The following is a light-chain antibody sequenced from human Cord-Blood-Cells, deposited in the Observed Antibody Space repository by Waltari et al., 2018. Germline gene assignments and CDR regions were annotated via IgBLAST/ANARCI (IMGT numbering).Light chain of an antibody. CDR1: QSLLHSNGYNY. CDR2: LGS. CDR3: MQALQTPAT. J-gene: IGKJ1*01. V-gene: IGKV2-28*01. Sequence: DIVMTQSPLSLPVTPGEPASISCRSSQSLLHSNGYNYWDWYLQKPGQSPQLLIYLGSNRASGVPDRFSGSGSGTDFTLKISRVEAEDVGVYYCMQALQTPATFGQGTKVEIK.